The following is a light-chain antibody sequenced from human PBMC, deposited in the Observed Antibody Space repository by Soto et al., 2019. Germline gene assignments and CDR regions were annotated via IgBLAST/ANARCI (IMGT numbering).Light chain of an antibody. CDR3: AAWDDILNGYV. CDR2: SNY. V-gene: IGLV1-44*01. Sequence: QSVLTQPPSASGTPGQRVTISCSGSSSNIESNTVTWYQQLPGTAPKLVIYSNYDRPSGVPDRFSGSTSGTSASLVIRGLQSEDEADYYCAAWDDILNGYVFGSGTKLTVL. CDR1: SSNIESNT. J-gene: IGLJ1*01.